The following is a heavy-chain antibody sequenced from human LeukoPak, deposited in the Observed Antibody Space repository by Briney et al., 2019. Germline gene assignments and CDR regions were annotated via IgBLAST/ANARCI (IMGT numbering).Heavy chain of an antibody. Sequence: PGGSLRLSCAASGFIFRSYEMNWVRQAPGKGLEWVSYISSSGSTIYYADSVKGRFTISRDNSKNTLYLQMNSLRAEDTAVYYCAKDHGHYYDSSGYYAYWGQGTLVTVSS. CDR2: ISSSGSTI. J-gene: IGHJ4*02. D-gene: IGHD3-22*01. CDR1: GFIFRSYE. V-gene: IGHV3-48*03. CDR3: AKDHGHYYDSSGYYAY.